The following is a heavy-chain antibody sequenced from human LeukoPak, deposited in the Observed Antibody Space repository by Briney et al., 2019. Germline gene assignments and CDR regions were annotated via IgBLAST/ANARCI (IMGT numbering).Heavy chain of an antibody. CDR1: GYSFTSYW. J-gene: IGHJ4*02. CDR3: ARASPTGYSSSWYDY. D-gene: IGHD6-13*01. V-gene: IGHV5-51*01. CDR2: IYPADSDT. Sequence: GESLKISCKGSGYSFTSYWIGWVRQMPGKGLEWMGIIYPADSDTRYSPSFQGQVTISADKSISTAYLQWSSLKASDTAMYYCARASPTGYSSSWYDYWGQGTLVTVSS.